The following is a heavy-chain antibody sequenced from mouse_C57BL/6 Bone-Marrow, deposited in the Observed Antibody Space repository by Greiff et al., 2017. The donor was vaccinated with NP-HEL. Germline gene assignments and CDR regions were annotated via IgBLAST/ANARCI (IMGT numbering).Heavy chain of an antibody. CDR2: IYPGGGYT. CDR1: GYTFTNYW. Sequence: VQLQQSGAELVRPGTSVKMSCKASGYTFTNYWIGWAKQRPGHGLEWIGDIYPGGGYTNYNEKFKGKATLTADKSSSTAYMQFSSLTSEDSAIYYCARYYYGSSYDYFDYWGQRTTLTVSS. J-gene: IGHJ2*01. V-gene: IGHV1-63*01. D-gene: IGHD1-1*01. CDR3: ARYYYGSSYDYFDY.